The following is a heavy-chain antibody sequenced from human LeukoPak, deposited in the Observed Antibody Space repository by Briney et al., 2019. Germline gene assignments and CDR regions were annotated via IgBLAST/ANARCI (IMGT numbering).Heavy chain of an antibody. Sequence: GSLRLSCAASGFPFSDYYMSWIRQAPGKGLEWVSYISSSGSTIYYADSVKGRFTISRDNAKNSLYLQMNSLRAEDTAVYYCAREAGYSSGWYYSFFGFAYFDYWGQGTLVTVSS. D-gene: IGHD6-19*01. CDR1: GFPFSDYY. J-gene: IGHJ4*02. V-gene: IGHV3-11*04. CDR3: AREAGYSSGWYYSFFGFAYFDY. CDR2: ISSSGSTI.